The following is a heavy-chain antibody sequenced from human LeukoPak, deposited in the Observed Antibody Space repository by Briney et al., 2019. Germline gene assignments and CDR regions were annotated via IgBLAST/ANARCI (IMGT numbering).Heavy chain of an antibody. CDR1: GVSLNGYY. CDR3: ARGGYYDSSGYPIYYFDY. V-gene: IGHV4-34*01. J-gene: IGHJ4*02. CDR2: INHSGRT. D-gene: IGHD3-22*01. Sequence: SETLSLTCAVSGVSLNGYYWGWLRQTPGKGLEWIGEINHSGRTNYNPSLKSRVTISVDTSKNQFSLKLSSVTAADTAVYYCARGGYYDSSGYPIYYFDYWGQGTLVTVSS.